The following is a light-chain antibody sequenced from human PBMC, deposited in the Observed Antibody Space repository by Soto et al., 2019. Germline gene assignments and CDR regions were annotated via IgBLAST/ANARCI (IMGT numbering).Light chain of an antibody. J-gene: IGKJ5*01. V-gene: IGKV3-15*01. CDR3: QQYNSWPAIT. Sequence: EVVMTRSPATLSVSPGARATISCRVSESVSRNLAWYQPKPAQAPRLIXYDASTRANGIPDRFSVCGSGTEFTLTVSSLQSEDFVVYACQQYNSWPAITFGRGTRLEIK. CDR2: DAS. CDR1: ESVSRN.